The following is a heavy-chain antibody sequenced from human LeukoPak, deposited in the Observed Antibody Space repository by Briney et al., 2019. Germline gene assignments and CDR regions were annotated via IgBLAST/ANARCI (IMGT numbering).Heavy chain of an antibody. J-gene: IGHJ5*02. D-gene: IGHD3-16*01. CDR2: IHHDGSNK. Sequence: GGSLRLSCAASGFTFSSYGMHWVRQAPGKGLDWVAFIHHDGSNKYYADSVRGRFTISRDNSKNTLYLQMNSLRAEDTAVYFCAKRDKMLPWRRTYNRFDPRGQGTLLTLS. CDR3: AKRDKMLPWRRTYNRFDP. CDR1: GFTFSSYG. V-gene: IGHV3-30*02.